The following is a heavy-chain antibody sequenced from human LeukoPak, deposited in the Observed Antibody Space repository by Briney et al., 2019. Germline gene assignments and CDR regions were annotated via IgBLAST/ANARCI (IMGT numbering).Heavy chain of an antibody. J-gene: IGHJ4*02. CDR3: AKDEATSGGGLAS. CDR2: MYTGGTT. Sequence: PGGSLRLSCAASGFTFSDYYMSWVRQAPGKGLEWVSAMYTGGTTYYADSVAGRFTVSRDNSKNTLYLHMNSLRVEDTAVYYCAKDEATSGGGLASWGQGTLVSVSS. CDR1: GFTFSDYY. D-gene: IGHD3-16*01. V-gene: IGHV3-53*01.